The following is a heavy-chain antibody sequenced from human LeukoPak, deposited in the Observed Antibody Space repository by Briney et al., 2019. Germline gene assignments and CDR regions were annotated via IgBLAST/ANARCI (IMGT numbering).Heavy chain of an antibody. J-gene: IGHJ1*01. V-gene: IGHV1-18*01. CDR2: ISAYNGNT. Sequence: GASVKVSCKASGYTFTSYGISLVRQAPGQGLEWMGWISAYNGNTNYAQKLQGRVTMTTDTSTSTAYMELRSLRSDDTAVYYCATYYDILTGYYSAEYFQHWGQGTLVTVSS. D-gene: IGHD3-9*01. CDR1: GYTFTSYG. CDR3: ATYYDILTGYYSAEYFQH.